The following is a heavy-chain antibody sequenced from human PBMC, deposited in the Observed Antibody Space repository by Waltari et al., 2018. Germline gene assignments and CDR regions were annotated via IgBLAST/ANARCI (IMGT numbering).Heavy chain of an antibody. V-gene: IGHV1-69*01. J-gene: IGHJ3*02. Sequence: QVQLVQSGAEVKKPGSSVKVSCKASGGTFSSYAISWVRPAPGQGLEWMGGIIPIFGTANYAQKFQGRVTITADESTSTAYMELSSLRSEDTAVYYCARDFGIAAAGGVAFDIWGQGTMVTVSS. CDR1: GGTFSSYA. CDR3: ARDFGIAAAGGVAFDI. CDR2: IIPIFGTA. D-gene: IGHD6-13*01.